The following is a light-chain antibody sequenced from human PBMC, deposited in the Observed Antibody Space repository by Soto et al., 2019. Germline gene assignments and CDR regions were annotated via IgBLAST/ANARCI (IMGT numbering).Light chain of an antibody. J-gene: IGLJ3*02. CDR1: ISNLGSNF. CDR3: AAWDDSLSGVV. V-gene: IGLV1-47*01. CDR2: RNN. Sequence: QSVLTQPPSASGTPGQRVTISCSGSISNLGSNFIYWYHQLPGAAPKLLISRNNERPSGVPDRFSGSKSGTSASLAISGLRSEDEADYHCAAWDDSLSGVVFGGGTKLTVL.